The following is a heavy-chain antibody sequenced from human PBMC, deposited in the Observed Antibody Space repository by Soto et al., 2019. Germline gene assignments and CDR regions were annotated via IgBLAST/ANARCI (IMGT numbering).Heavy chain of an antibody. D-gene: IGHD5-18*01. CDR3: AREWGGGIQLWPYYLDF. CDR1: GFTFSSYA. V-gene: IGHV3-30-3*01. Sequence: QVQLVESGGGVVQPGRSLRLSCAASGFTFSSYAMHWVRQAPGKGLEWVAVISYDGSNKYYADSVKGRFTISRDNSKNTLYLQMNSLRAEDTAVYYCAREWGGGIQLWPYYLDFWGQGTLVTVSS. J-gene: IGHJ4*02. CDR2: ISYDGSNK.